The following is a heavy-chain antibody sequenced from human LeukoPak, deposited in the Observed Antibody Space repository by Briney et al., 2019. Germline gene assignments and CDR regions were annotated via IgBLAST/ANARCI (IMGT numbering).Heavy chain of an antibody. CDR1: GFTFSSYA. Sequence: VGSLRLSCAAFGFTFSSYAMSWVRQAPGQGLEWKAGIISIRGRAYYAQSLQGRFTIPRDKSKSTLHLQMSSLRVEDTAIYYCGKEKKWIQSRPFDSWGQGSLITVSS. J-gene: IGHJ4*02. D-gene: IGHD5-24*01. V-gene: IGHV3-23*01. CDR3: GKEKKWIQSRPFDS. CDR2: IISIRGRA.